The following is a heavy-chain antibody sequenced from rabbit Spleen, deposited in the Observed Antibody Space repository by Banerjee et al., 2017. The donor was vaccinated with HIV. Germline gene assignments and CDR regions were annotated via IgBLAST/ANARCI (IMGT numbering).Heavy chain of an antibody. CDR1: GIDFSSYNF. Sequence: QEQLVDYGGDLVQPGASLTLTCKASGIDFSSYNFICWVRQAPGKGLEWIACIDIGSSGFTYFASWAIGRFTISKTSSTAVTLQMTSLTAADTATYFCARDSGSSFSSYGMDLWGQGTLVTVS. D-gene: IGHD8-1*01. CDR2: IDIGSSGFT. J-gene: IGHJ6*01. CDR3: ARDSGSSFSSYGMDL. V-gene: IGHV1S45*01.